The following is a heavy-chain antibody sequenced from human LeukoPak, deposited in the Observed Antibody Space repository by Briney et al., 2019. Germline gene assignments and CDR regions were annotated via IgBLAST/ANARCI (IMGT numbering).Heavy chain of an antibody. V-gene: IGHV3-23*01. Sequence: GGSLRLSCTTSGFAFSNYAMNWVRQAPGKGPEWVSGISGSGGKTYYADSVKGRFTISRDNSKNTLYLHLNSLRAEDTAVYYCASCEGSTSCYYVDYWGQGTLVTVSS. D-gene: IGHD2-2*01. CDR1: GFAFSNYA. J-gene: IGHJ4*02. CDR2: ISGSGGKT. CDR3: ASCEGSTSCYYVDY.